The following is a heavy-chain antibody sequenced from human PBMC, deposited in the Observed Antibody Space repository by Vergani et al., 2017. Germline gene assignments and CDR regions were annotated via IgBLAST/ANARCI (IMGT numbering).Heavy chain of an antibody. D-gene: IGHD3-3*01. Sequence: QVQLQESGPGLVKPSQTLSLTCTVSGGSISSGTYYWSWVRQHPGKGLEWVGYISYSGSTYYNPSLKSRVSISVDTSKNQFSLKLSSVTAADTAVYYCAAHRLKFGVVRSGIDYWGQGTLVTVS. CDR1: GGSISSGTYY. V-gene: IGHV4-31*03. J-gene: IGHJ4*02. CDR3: AAHRLKFGVVRSGIDY. CDR2: ISYSGST.